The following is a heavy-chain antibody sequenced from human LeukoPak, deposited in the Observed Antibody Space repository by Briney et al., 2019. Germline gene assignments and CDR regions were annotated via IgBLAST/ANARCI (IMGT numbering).Heavy chain of an antibody. CDR1: GLTFSTYG. Sequence: GGSLRLSCAASGLTFSTYGMSWVRQAPGKGLEWVSVISGSGGSTYYADSVKGRFTISRDNSKNTLYLQMNSLRAEDAAVYYCAKQASPSFAGHWGQGTLVTDLL. CDR2: ISGSGGST. CDR3: AKQASPSFAGH. J-gene: IGHJ4*02. V-gene: IGHV3-23*01.